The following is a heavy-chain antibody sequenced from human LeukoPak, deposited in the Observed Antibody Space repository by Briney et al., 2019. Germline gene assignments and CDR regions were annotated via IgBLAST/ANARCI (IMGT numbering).Heavy chain of an antibody. CDR3: ARNPPNSGSFDL. CDR1: GYTFTSYD. CDR2: MNPNSGNT. D-gene: IGHD3-22*01. V-gene: IGHV1-8*01. Sequence: ASVKVSCKASGYTFTSYDINWVRQATGQVLEWMGWMNPNSGNTGYAQKFQGRVTMTRNTSISTAYMELSSLKSEDTAVYYCARNPPNSGSFDLWGQGTLVTVSS. J-gene: IGHJ5*02.